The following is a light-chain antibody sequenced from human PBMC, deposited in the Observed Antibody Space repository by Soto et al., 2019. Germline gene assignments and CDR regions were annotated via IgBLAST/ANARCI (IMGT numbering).Light chain of an antibody. CDR3: SSFTTSSTRV. Sequence: QSALTQPASVSGSPGQSITISCTGTSTDVGSYNLVSGYQQYPGKAPKLMIYEVSYRPSGVSNRFSGSKSGNTASLTISGLQAEDEADYYCSSFTTSSTRVFGTGTKLTVL. CDR1: STDVGSYNL. J-gene: IGLJ1*01. V-gene: IGLV2-14*02. CDR2: EVS.